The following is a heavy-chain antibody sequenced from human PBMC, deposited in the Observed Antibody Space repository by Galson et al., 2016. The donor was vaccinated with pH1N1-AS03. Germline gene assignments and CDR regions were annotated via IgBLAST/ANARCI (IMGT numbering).Heavy chain of an antibody. Sequence: PVKVSCKASGGTFSNYVISWVRQAPGQGLEWVGGINPAFGTTKYAQKFQGRVTITADESTRTAYMELNSLRSADTAVYYCARGRRVAMTGFYYFDSCGQGTPVTVSS. CDR2: INPAFGTT. V-gene: IGHV1-69*13. CDR3: ARGRRVAMTGFYYFDS. J-gene: IGHJ4*02. CDR1: GGTFSNYV. D-gene: IGHD3-9*01.